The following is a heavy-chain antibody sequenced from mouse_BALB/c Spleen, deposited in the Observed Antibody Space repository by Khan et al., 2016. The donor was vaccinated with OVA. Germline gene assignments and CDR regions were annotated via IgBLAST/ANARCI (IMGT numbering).Heavy chain of an antibody. CDR1: GYSFTTYY. V-gene: IGHV1S135*01. J-gene: IGHJ3*01. D-gene: IGHD2-2*01. CDR3: TRHGYVAWFTY. CDR2: IDPFSGDT. Sequence: VQLKEFGPELMKPGASVKISCKAFGYSFTTYYIHWVLQSHGKTLDWIGYIDPFSGDTTFNQKFKGKATLTVDKSSSTAYIHLNNLTSEDSAVYYCTRHGYVAWFTYWGQGTLVTVSA.